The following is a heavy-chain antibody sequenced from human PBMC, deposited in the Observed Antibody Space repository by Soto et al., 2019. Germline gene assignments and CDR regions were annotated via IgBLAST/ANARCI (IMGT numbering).Heavy chain of an antibody. Sequence: QVQLVESGGGVVQPGRSLRLSCVASGFTFSTYGFHWVRQAPGKGLEWVAVISYDGRNKYYADSVRGRFTLSRDNSKNTVYLQMNSLTAADTAVYYGAKDWQCVLLFDPWGQGTLVTVSS. CDR1: GFTFSTYG. CDR3: AKDWQCVLLFDP. J-gene: IGHJ5*02. CDR2: ISYDGRNK. D-gene: IGHD1-26*01. V-gene: IGHV3-30*18.